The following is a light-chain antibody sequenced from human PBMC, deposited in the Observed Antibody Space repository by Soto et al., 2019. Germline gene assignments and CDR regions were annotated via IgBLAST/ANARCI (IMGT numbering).Light chain of an antibody. CDR1: SSDVGGYNY. Sequence: QSVLTQAPPASGSPGQSVTISCTGTSSDVGGYNYVSWYQQHPGKAPKLMIYEVSKRPSGVPDRLSGSKSGNTASLTVSGLQAEDEADYYCSSYAGSNNYVFGTGTKVTVL. J-gene: IGLJ1*01. V-gene: IGLV2-8*01. CDR2: EVS. CDR3: SSYAGSNNYV.